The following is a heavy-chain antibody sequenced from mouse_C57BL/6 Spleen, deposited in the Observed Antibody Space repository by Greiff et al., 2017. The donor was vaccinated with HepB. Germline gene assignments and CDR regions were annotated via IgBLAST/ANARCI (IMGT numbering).Heavy chain of an antibody. V-gene: IGHV1-54*01. J-gene: IGHJ2*01. Sequence: VMLVESGAELVRPGTSVKVSCKASGYAFTNYLIEWVKQRPGQGLEWIGVINPGSGGTNYNEKFKGKATLTADKSSSTAYMQLSSLTSEDSAVYFCARTPSYYFDYWGQGTTLTVSS. CDR3: ARTPSYYFDY. CDR1: GYAFTNYL. CDR2: INPGSGGT.